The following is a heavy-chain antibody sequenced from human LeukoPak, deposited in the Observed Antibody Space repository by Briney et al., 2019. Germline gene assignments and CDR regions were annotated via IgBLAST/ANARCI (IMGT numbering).Heavy chain of an antibody. D-gene: IGHD5-18*01. CDR3: VREARGYHYTYFDY. CDR2: VSAGHHA. V-gene: IGHV3-13*01. Sequence: GGSLRLSCTASGFTLGGHDMHWVRQTTGDGLEWVAVVSAGHHAFYAGSVKGRFTVSREDAKNSLYLQMNSLRAGDTAVYYCVREARGYHYTYFDYWGQGSLVTVSS. CDR1: GFTLGGHD. J-gene: IGHJ4*02.